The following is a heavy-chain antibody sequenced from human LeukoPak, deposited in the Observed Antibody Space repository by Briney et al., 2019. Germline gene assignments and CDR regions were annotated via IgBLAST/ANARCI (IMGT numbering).Heavy chain of an antibody. J-gene: IGHJ4*02. Sequence: GGSLRLSCAASGFTFSSYAMSWVRQAPGKGLEWVSAISGSGGSTYYADSVKGRFTISRDNSKNTLYLQMNSLRAEDTAVYYCAKDSSESTMIVVVLDYWGRGTLVTVSS. CDR3: AKDSSESTMIVVVLDY. CDR1: GFTFSSYA. V-gene: IGHV3-23*01. D-gene: IGHD3-22*01. CDR2: ISGSGGST.